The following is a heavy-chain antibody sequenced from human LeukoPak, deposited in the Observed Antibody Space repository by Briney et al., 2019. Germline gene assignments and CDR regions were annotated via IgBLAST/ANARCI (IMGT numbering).Heavy chain of an antibody. D-gene: IGHD5-24*01. CDR1: GFTFSSYA. CDR2: ISGSGGST. V-gene: IGHV3-23*01. Sequence: GESLRLSCAASGFTFSSYAICWVCQAPRRGLEWVSAISGSGGSTYYADSVKGRFTISRDNSKNTLYLQMNSLRAVDTAVYFCARGEEKATITALDSWGQGTVIIVTA. J-gene: IGHJ5*01. CDR3: ARGEEKATITALDS.